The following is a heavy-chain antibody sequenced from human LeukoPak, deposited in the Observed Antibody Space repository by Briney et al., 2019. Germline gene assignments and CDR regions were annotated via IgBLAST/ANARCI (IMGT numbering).Heavy chain of an antibody. CDR3: ARERSSGSYYDY. CDR2: IWYDGSNK. V-gene: IGHV3-33*01. Sequence: PGGSLRLSCAASGFTFSSYGMHWVRQAPGKGLEWVAVIWYDGSNKYYADSVKGRFTISRDNSKNTLYLQMNSLRAEDTAVFSCARERSSGSYYDYWGQGTLVTVSS. CDR1: GFTFSSYG. J-gene: IGHJ4*02. D-gene: IGHD1-26*01.